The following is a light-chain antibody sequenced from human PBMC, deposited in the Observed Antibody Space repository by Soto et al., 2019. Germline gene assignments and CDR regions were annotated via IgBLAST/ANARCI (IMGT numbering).Light chain of an antibody. CDR3: QQLSSYPST. J-gene: IGKJ4*01. CDR2: AAS. Sequence: DIQMTQSPSSLSASVEDRVIITCRASQSISNHLNWYQQKPGKAPKLLIFAASSLQSGVPSRFSGSRSGPDFTLTISSLQPEDFATYYCQQLSSYPSTFGGGTKVDIK. V-gene: IGKV1-39*01. CDR1: QSISNH.